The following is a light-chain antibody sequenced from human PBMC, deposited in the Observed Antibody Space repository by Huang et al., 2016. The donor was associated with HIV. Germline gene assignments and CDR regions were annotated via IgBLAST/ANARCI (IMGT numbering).Light chain of an antibody. CDR2: DAS. J-gene: IGKJ1*01. CDR1: QSITTS. V-gene: IGKV1-39*01. CDR3: QQSYRTPDT. Sequence: DIQMTQSPSSLSASVGDRVTITCRASQSITTSLTWYQQRPGKAPKLLIYDASTLQSVGPSRFSGSGSGTDFTLTISSLQPEDFATYHCQQSYRTPDTFGQGTKVEIK.